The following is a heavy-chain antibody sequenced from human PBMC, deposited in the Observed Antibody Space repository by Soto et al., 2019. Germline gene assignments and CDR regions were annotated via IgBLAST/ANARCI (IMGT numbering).Heavy chain of an antibody. Sequence: QLQLQESGSVLVKPSQTLSLTCAVSGGSISSGGYSWSWIRQPPGKGLEWIGYIYHSGSTYYNPSVKSRVTISVDRSKNQFSLKLSSVTAADTAVYYCAAGGGLPRYYWGQGTLVTVSS. V-gene: IGHV4-30-2*01. CDR2: IYHSGST. J-gene: IGHJ4*02. CDR1: GGSISSGGYS. CDR3: AAGGGLPRYY. D-gene: IGHD5-12*01.